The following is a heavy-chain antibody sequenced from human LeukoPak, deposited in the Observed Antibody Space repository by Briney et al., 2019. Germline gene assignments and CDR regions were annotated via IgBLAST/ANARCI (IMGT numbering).Heavy chain of an antibody. CDR1: GGTFSRYA. CDR3: ARAGDYGDYPDY. J-gene: IGHJ4*02. Sequence: SVKVSCKASGGTFSRYASSWVRQAPGQGLEWMGRFIPILGTANYAQKFQGRVTITADKSTNTAYMELSSLRSEDTAVYYCARAGDYGDYPDYWGQGTLVTVSS. V-gene: IGHV1-69*04. CDR2: FIPILGTA. D-gene: IGHD4-17*01.